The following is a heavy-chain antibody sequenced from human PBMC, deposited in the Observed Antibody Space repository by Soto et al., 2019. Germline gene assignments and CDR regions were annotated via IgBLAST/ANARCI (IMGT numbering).Heavy chain of an antibody. D-gene: IGHD6-25*01. V-gene: IGHV3-7*05. Sequence: EVQLVESGGGLVQPGGSLRLSCAASGFAFGNSWMTWVRQAPGKGLEWVANIKGDGSAKSYLDSVRGRFTVSRDNAENSLFLQMNILRAEDTALYYCASDVSPGSGGYYLDAFHIWGQGTKVTVSS. CDR3: ASDVSPGSGGYYLDAFHI. J-gene: IGHJ3*02. CDR1: GFAFGNSW. CDR2: IKGDGSAK.